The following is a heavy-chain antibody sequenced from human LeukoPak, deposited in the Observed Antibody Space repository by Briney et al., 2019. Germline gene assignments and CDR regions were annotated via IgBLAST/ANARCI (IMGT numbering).Heavy chain of an antibody. D-gene: IGHD6-19*01. V-gene: IGHV3-30*03. CDR1: GSTFSSYS. J-gene: IGHJ4*02. CDR3: ARVRLAIAVAGFFDY. CDR2: ISYDGSNK. Sequence: PGGSLRLSCAASGSTFSSYSMNWVRQAPGKGLEWVAVISYDGSNKYYADSVKGRFTIYRDNSKNTLYLQMNSLRAEDTAVYYCARVRLAIAVAGFFDYWGQGTLVTVSS.